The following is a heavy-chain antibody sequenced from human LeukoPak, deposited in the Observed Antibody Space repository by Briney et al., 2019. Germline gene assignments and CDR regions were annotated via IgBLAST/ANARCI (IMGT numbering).Heavy chain of an antibody. CDR3: ARDMVADY. CDR2: IWYDGSNE. CDR1: GFSFSSYG. J-gene: IGHJ4*02. D-gene: IGHD2-15*01. Sequence: PGGSLRLSCAASGFSFSSYGMHWVRQAPGKGLEWVAVIWYDGSNEYYADSVKGRFTISRDNSKNTLYLQMNSLRAEDTAVYYCARDMVADYWGQGTLVTVSS. V-gene: IGHV3-33*01.